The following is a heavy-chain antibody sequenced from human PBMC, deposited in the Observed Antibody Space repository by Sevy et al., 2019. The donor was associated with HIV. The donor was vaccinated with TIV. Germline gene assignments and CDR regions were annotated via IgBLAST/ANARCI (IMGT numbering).Heavy chain of an antibody. CDR1: GGSFSGYY. D-gene: IGHD2-2*01. CDR3: ARHCSSTSCSHAFDI. Sequence: SETLSLTCAVYGGSFSGYYWSWIRQPPGKGLEWIGEINHSGSTNYNPSLKSRVTISVDKSKNQFSLKLSSVTAADTSWFYCARHCSSTSCSHAFDIWGQGTMVTVSS. CDR2: INHSGST. V-gene: IGHV4-34*01. J-gene: IGHJ3*02.